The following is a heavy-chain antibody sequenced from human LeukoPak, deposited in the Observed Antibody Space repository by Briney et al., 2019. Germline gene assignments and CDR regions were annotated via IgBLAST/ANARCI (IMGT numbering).Heavy chain of an antibody. V-gene: IGHV3-15*01. CDR1: GFTFSNAW. CDR3: TTQDGSYWVIDY. CDR2: IKSKTDGGTT. J-gene: IGHJ4*02. Sequence: GGSLRLPCAASGFTFSNAWMSWVRQAPGKGLEWVGRIKSKTDGGTTDYAAPVKGRFTISRDDSKNTLYLQMNSLKTEDTAVYYCTTQDGSYWVIDYWGQGTLVTVSS. D-gene: IGHD1-26*01.